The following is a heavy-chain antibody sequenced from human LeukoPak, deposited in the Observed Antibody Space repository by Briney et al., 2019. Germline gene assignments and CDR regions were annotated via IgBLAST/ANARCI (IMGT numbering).Heavy chain of an antibody. J-gene: IGHJ5*02. D-gene: IGHD3-10*01. V-gene: IGHV1-69*13. CDR1: GGTFSSYA. CDR3: ARDHRGSFSPLDP. Sequence: ASVKVSCKASGGTFSSYAISWVRQAPGQGLEWMGGIIPIFGTANYAQKSQGRDTITADESTSTAYMELSSLRSEDTAVYHCARDHRGSFSPLDPWGQGTLVTVSS. CDR2: IIPIFGTA.